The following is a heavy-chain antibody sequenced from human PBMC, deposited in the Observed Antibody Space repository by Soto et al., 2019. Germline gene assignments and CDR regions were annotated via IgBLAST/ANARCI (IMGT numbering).Heavy chain of an antibody. Sequence: PSETLSLTCTVSGGSVSSANYYWGWIRHPPGKGLEWIGSIYYSGNTNYNPSLNSRVTISVDTSKNQFSLRLSSVTAADTAVYYCARVSGSYYHVYYFDYWGQGTLVTVSS. V-gene: IGHV4-61*01. J-gene: IGHJ4*02. CDR1: GGSVSSANYY. CDR3: ARVSGSYYHVYYFDY. CDR2: IYYSGNT. D-gene: IGHD1-26*01.